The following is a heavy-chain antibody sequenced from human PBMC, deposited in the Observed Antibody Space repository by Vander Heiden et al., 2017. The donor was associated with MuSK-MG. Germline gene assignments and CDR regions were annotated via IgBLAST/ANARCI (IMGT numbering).Heavy chain of an antibody. CDR2: ISGSGGRT. Sequence: EVQLLESGGGLVQPGGSLRLSCAASGFTFSSYAMSWVRQAPGKGLEWVSSISGSGGRTYYAGSVKGRFTISRDNSKNTLYLQVNSLRAEDTAVYYCAKEYGSDTSGHWVWGQGTLVTVSS. V-gene: IGHV3-23*01. J-gene: IGHJ4*02. D-gene: IGHD3-22*01. CDR1: GFTFSSYA. CDR3: AKEYGSDTSGHWV.